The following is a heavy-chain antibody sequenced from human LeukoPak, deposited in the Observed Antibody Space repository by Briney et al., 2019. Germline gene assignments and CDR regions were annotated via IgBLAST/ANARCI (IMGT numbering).Heavy chain of an antibody. CDR3: ARDGVVVVPAALGRKRTYNWFDP. CDR1: GFTFSSYW. J-gene: IGHJ5*02. D-gene: IGHD2-2*01. Sequence: GGSLGLSCAASGFTFSSYWMHWVRQAPGKGLVWVSRINSDGSYTSYADSVKGRFTISRDNAKNTLYLQMNSLRAEDTAVYYCARDGVVVVPAALGRKRTYNWFDPWGQGTLVTVSS. V-gene: IGHV3-74*01. CDR2: INSDGSYT.